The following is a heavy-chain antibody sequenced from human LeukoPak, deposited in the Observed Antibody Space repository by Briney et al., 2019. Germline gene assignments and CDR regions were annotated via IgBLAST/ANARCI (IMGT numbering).Heavy chain of an antibody. CDR1: GYTFTSYD. CDR3: ARGFSGWYSSDY. J-gene: IGHJ4*02. CDR2: MNPNSGNT. Sequence: ASVKVSCKASGYTFTSYDINWVRQATGQGLEWMGWMNPNSGNTGYAQKFQGRVTMTRNTSISTAYMELSSLRSEDTAVYYCARGFSGWYSSDYWGQGTLVTVSS. D-gene: IGHD6-19*01. V-gene: IGHV1-8*01.